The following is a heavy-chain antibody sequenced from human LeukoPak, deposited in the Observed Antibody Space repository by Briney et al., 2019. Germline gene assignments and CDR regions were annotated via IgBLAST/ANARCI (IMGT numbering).Heavy chain of an antibody. D-gene: IGHD3-10*01. Sequence: GGSLRLSCAASGFTFSSYAMSWVRQAPWKGLEWVSAISGSGGSTYYADSVKGRFTISRDNSKNTLYLQMNSLRAEDTAVYYSAKDRASGSGTFFDYWGQGTLVTVSS. CDR2: ISGSGGST. V-gene: IGHV3-23*01. CDR3: AKDRASGSGTFFDY. CDR1: GFTFSSYA. J-gene: IGHJ4*02.